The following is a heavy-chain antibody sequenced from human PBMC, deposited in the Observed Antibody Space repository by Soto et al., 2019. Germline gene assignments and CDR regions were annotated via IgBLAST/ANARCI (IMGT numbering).Heavy chain of an antibody. D-gene: IGHD3-3*01. CDR1: GFTFSGSA. CDR3: TRQLRFSRGLGLY. CDR2: IRSKANSYAT. Sequence: GGSLRLSCAASGFTFSGSAMHWVRQASGKGLEWVGRIRSKANSYATAYAASVKGRFTISRDDSKNTAYLQMNSLKTEDTAVYYCTRQLRFSRGLGLYWGQGTLVTVSS. J-gene: IGHJ4*02. V-gene: IGHV3-73*01.